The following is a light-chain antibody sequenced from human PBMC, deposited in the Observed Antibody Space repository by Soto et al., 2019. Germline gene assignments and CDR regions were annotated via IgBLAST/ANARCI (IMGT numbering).Light chain of an antibody. CDR3: QQFSSYPLT. Sequence: VMLTMSPGTLSLSTRERATLSCMASQTIRNNYLAWYQQKPGQAPRLLIYDASSRATGIPDRFRGGGSGTDFTLTISRLEPEDFAVYYCQQFSSYPLTFGGGSKVAIK. CDR2: DAS. J-gene: IGKJ4*01. V-gene: IGKV3-20*01. CDR1: QTIRNNY.